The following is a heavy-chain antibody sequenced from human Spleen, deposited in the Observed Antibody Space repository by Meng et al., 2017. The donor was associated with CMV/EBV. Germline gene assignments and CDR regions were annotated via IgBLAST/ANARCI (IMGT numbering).Heavy chain of an antibody. J-gene: IGHJ4*02. CDR3: AREGLEMLQRRVY. V-gene: IGHV1-69*05. D-gene: IGHD6-25*01. Sequence: CKTSGANLNNDGVNWVRQVPGQGLEWMGGRIPIFDAPMYAKKFLGRCTISTDESTGTAYMELSSLRSEDTAMYFCAREGLEMLQRRVYWGQGTLVTVSS. CDR1: GANLNNDG. CDR2: RIPIFDAP.